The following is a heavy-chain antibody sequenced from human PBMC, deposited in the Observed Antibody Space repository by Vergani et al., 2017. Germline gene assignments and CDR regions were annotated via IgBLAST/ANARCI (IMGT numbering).Heavy chain of an antibody. Sequence: QVQLQESGPGLVKSSETLSLTCSVSFDSIRNLYFNWIRQPPGKGLEWIGSIHYSENTNYNPSLKMRVTISVDTSKNQFSLTLTSVTAADTAVYYCATDTRSGQRADRWGQGILVTVTS. CDR3: ATDTRSGQRADR. V-gene: IGHV4-59*11. CDR2: IHYSENT. D-gene: IGHD6-19*01. CDR1: FDSIRNLY. J-gene: IGHJ5*02.